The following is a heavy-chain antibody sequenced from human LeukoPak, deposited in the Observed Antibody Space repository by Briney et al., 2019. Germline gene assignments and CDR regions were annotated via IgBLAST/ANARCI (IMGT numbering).Heavy chain of an antibody. CDR2: IIPILGIA. CDR1: GYTFTGYY. Sequence: SVKVSCKASGYTFTGYYMHWVRQAPGQGLEWMGRIIPILGIANYAQKFQGRVTITADKSTSTAYMELSSLRSEDTAVYYCARYDSSGFDYWGQGTLVTVSS. J-gene: IGHJ4*02. D-gene: IGHD3-22*01. CDR3: ARYDSSGFDY. V-gene: IGHV1-69*02.